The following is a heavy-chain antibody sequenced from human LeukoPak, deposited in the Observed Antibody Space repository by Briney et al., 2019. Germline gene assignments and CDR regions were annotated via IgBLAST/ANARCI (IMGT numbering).Heavy chain of an antibody. J-gene: IGHJ3*02. V-gene: IGHV4-61*01. D-gene: IGHD1-26*01. CDR1: GGSISSGSYY. Sequence: SQTLSLTCTVSGGSISSGSYYWSWIRQPPGKGLEWIGYIYYSGSTSYNPSLKSRVTISVDTSKNQFSLKLRSVTAADTAVYYCARYSGSYPHDAFEIWGQGTMVTVSS. CDR2: IYYSGST. CDR3: ARYSGSYPHDAFEI.